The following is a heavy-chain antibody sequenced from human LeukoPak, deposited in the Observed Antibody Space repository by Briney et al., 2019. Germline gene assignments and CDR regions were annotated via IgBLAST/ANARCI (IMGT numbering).Heavy chain of an antibody. CDR2: ISGSGGST. CDR1: GFTFSNYA. V-gene: IGHV3-23*01. CDR3: AGDASYYGSGNYF. D-gene: IGHD3-10*01. Sequence: GGSQRLSCAASGFTFSNYAMSWVRQAPGKGLEWVSTISGSGGSTYYADSVKGRFTISRDNSKNTLYLQTNSLRAEDTAVYYCAGDASYYGSGNYFWGQGTLVTVSS. J-gene: IGHJ4*02.